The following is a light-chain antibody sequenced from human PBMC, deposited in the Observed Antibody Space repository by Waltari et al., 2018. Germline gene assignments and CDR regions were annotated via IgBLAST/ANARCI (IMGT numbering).Light chain of an antibody. V-gene: IGLV1-40*01. CDR1: SSNIGSPYN. Sequence: QSVLTQPPSVSGAPGQRVTIPCTGSSSNIGSPYNGHGYQQVPGKAPKLLIYDDSHRPSGVPDRFSGSKSGTSASLAITGLQAEDEAEYFCQSYDSGLNGLFFGGGTKVTVL. CDR3: QSYDSGLNGLF. CDR2: DDS. J-gene: IGLJ2*01.